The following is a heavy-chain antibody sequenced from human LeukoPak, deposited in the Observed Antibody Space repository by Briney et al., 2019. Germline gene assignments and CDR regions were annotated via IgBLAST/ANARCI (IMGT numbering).Heavy chain of an antibody. Sequence: PSETLSLTCSVSGGSITSYYWSCIRQAAGKGLEWIGRIYTSGSTAYNPSLKSRVTMSVDTSKNQFSLKLYSATAADTAVYYCARSGGSGTYYDGSFDYWGQGTLVTVSS. J-gene: IGHJ4*02. CDR3: ARSGGSGTYYDGSFDY. D-gene: IGHD1-26*01. CDR1: GGSITSYY. CDR2: IYTSGST. V-gene: IGHV4-4*07.